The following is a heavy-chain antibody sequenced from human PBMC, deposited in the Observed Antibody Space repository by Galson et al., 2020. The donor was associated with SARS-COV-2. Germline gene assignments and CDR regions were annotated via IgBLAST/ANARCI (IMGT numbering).Heavy chain of an antibody. J-gene: IGHJ4*02. CDR2: IYYSGST. Sequence: SETLSLTCTVSGGSISSSSYYWGWIRQPPGKGLEWIGSIYYSGSTYYNPSLKSRVTISVDTSKNQFSLKLSSVTAADTAVYYCVRGNYDFWSGYTDYWGQGTLVTVSS. CDR1: GGSISSSSYY. D-gene: IGHD3-3*01. CDR3: VRGNYDFWSGYTDY. V-gene: IGHV4-39*01.